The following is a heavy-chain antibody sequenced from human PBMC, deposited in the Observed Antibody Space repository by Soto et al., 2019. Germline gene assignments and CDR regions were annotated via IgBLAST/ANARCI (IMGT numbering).Heavy chain of an antibody. CDR2: ISYDGSNK. CDR3: ARDHFDWLKAGACWFDP. Sequence: QVQLVESGGGVVQPGRSLRLSCAASGFTFSSYAMHWVRQAPGKGLEWVAVISYDGSNKYYADSVKGRFTISRDNSKNKLYLQMNSPRAEDTAGYYCARDHFDWLKAGACWFDPWGQGTLVIVSS. CDR1: GFTFSSYA. V-gene: IGHV3-30-3*01. D-gene: IGHD3-9*01. J-gene: IGHJ5*02.